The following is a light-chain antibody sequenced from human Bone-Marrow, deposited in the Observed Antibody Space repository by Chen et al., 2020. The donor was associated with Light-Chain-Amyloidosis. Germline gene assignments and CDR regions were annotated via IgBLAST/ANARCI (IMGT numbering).Light chain of an antibody. V-gene: IGKV3-15*01. CDR2: DAS. J-gene: IGKJ3*01. CDR3: QHYNNWPFT. CDR1: QSVYTN. Sequence: TQSPGTPSLSPGETATLSCRTSQSVYTNLAWYQHKPGQAPRLLIYDASTRAAGIPGMFSGSRSGVDFTLTISNIQSEDSAVYYCQHYNNWPFTFGPGTTVNIK.